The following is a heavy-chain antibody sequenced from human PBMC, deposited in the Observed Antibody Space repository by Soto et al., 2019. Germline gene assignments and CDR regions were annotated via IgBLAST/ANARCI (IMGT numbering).Heavy chain of an antibody. CDR1: GGSISSSNW. V-gene: IGHV4-4*02. J-gene: IGHJ4*02. Sequence: SETLSLTCAVSGGSISSSNWWSWVRQPPGKGLEWIGEIFHSGSTNYNPSLKSRVTISVDKSKNQFSLKLSSVTAADTAVYYCARVSAAGTYFDYWGQGTLVTVSS. CDR2: IFHSGST. CDR3: ARVSAAGTYFDY. D-gene: IGHD6-13*01.